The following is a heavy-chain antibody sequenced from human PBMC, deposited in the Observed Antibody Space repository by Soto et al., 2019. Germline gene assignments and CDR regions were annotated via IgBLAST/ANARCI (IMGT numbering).Heavy chain of an antibody. J-gene: IGHJ5*02. V-gene: IGHV4-59*01. CDR3: AREGVDTGYNWFDP. Sequence: SETLSLTCTVSGGSISSYYWSWIRQPPGKGLECIGYIYYSGSTNYNPSLKSRVTISVDTSKNQFSLKLSSVTAADTAVYYCAREGVDTGYNWFDPWGQGTLVTVSS. CDR2: IYYSGST. D-gene: IGHD5-18*01. CDR1: GGSISSYY.